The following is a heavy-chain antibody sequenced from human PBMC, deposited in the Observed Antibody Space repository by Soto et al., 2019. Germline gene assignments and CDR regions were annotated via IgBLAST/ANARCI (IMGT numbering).Heavy chain of an antibody. CDR3: VRGRLCSGDGCHWGLDI. CDR2: IRNKAKSFSK. V-gene: IGHV3-72*01. CDR1: EFTFSEHY. Sequence: EVQLVESGGGLVQPGGSLRLSCAASEFTFSEHYMDWVRQAPGKGLEWIARIRNKAKSFSKEYAASVKGRLTISRDDSQNLLYLQMDSLKSEDTAVYFCVRGRLCSGDGCHWGLDIWGQGTTVTVSS. J-gene: IGHJ3*02. D-gene: IGHD2-21*01.